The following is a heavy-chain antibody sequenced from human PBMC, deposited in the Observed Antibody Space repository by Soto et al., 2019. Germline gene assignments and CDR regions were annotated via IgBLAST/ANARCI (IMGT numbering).Heavy chain of an antibody. Sequence: ASVKVSCKASGYTFTSYYMHWVRQAPGQGLEWMGIINPSGGSTSYAQKFQGRVTMTRDTSTSTVYMELSSLRSEDTAVYYCARDLDGLACSGGSRPENNWFDPWGQGTMVTVSS. D-gene: IGHD2-15*01. CDR2: INPSGGST. J-gene: IGHJ5*02. CDR1: GYTFTSYY. CDR3: ARDLDGLACSGGSRPENNWFDP. V-gene: IGHV1-46*01.